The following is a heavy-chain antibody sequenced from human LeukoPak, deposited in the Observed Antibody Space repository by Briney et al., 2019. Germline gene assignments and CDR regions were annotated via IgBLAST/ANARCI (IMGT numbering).Heavy chain of an antibody. CDR1: GGSISSGSYY. CDR3: ASDAPFRWFDP. V-gene: IGHV4-61*02. J-gene: IGHJ5*02. CDR2: IYTSGST. Sequence: SETLSLTCTVSGGSISSGSYYWSCIRQPAGKGLEWIGRIYTSGSTNYNPSLKSRVTISVDTSKNQFSLKLSSVTAADTAVYYCASDAPFRWFDPWGQGTLVTVSS.